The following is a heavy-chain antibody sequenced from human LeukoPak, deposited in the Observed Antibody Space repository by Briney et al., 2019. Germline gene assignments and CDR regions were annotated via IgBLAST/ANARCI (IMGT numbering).Heavy chain of an antibody. CDR1: GGSISSSNYY. V-gene: IGHV4-39*07. CDR3: ARGRLLWFGELSLGI. Sequence: SETLSLTCTVAGGSISSSNYYWSWIRQPPGKGLEWIGEINHSGSTNYNPSLKSRVTIPVDPSKHQFSLKLSSVTAADTAVYYCARGRLLWFGELSLGIWGQGTMVTVSS. CDR2: INHSGST. D-gene: IGHD3-10*01. J-gene: IGHJ3*02.